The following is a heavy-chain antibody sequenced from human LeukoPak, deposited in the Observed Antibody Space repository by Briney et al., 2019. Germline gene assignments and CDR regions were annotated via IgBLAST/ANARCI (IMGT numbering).Heavy chain of an antibody. J-gene: IGHJ3*02. Sequence: GGSLRLSCAASGFTFSRYTMNWVRHAPGKGLVWVSRFYSDGSRTNYADSVKGRFTISGDNAKNTQYLQMNSLRAEDTAVYYCERSGRGGAFDIWGQGTMVTVSS. CDR1: GFTFSRYT. CDR2: FYSDGSRT. D-gene: IGHD1-26*01. V-gene: IGHV3-74*01. CDR3: ERSGRGGAFDI.